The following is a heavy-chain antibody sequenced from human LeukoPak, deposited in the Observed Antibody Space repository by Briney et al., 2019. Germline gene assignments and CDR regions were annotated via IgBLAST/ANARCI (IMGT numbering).Heavy chain of an antibody. J-gene: IGHJ4*02. V-gene: IGHV3-23*01. Sequence: PGGSLRLSCTASGFTFSSYAMNWVRQAPGRGLDGVSPISTSGGSTYYADSVKGRFTISRDNSKNTLYLQVNSLRAEDTAIYYCAKGAGIQLWPSFDYWGQGTLVTISS. D-gene: IGHD5-18*01. CDR3: AKGAGIQLWPSFDY. CDR1: GFTFSSYA. CDR2: ISTSGGST.